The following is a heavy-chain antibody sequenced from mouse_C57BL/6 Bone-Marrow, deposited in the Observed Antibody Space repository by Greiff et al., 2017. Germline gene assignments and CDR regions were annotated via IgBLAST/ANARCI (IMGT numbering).Heavy chain of an antibody. J-gene: IGHJ3*01. D-gene: IGHD2-2*01. V-gene: IGHV1-19*01. CDR1: GYTFTDSY. Sequence: VQLQPSGPVLVKPGASVKMSCKASGYTFTDSYMNWVKQSHGKSLEWIGVIHPYNGGTSYNQKFKGKATLTVDKSSSTAYMELNSLTSEDSAVYYCARGLPWFAYWGQGTLVTVAA. CDR2: IHPYNGGT. CDR3: ARGLPWFAY.